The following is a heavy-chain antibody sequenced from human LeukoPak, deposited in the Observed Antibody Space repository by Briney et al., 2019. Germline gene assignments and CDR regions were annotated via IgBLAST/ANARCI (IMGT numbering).Heavy chain of an antibody. V-gene: IGHV4-59*08. D-gene: IGHD6-19*01. J-gene: IGHJ4*02. Sequence: SETLSLTCTVSGGSISSYYWSWIRQPPGKGLEWIGYIYYSGSTNYNPSLKSRVTISVDTSKNQFSLKLSSVTAAGTAVYYCARTISGWSIVFDYWGQGTLVTVSS. CDR2: IYYSGST. CDR1: GGSISSYY. CDR3: ARTISGWSIVFDY.